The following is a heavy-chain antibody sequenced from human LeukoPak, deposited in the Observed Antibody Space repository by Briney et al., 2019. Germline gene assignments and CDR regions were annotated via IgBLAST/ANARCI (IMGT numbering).Heavy chain of an antibody. J-gene: IGHJ4*02. D-gene: IGHD3-22*01. CDR2: IYHSGST. V-gene: IGHV4-4*02. Sequence: SETLSLTCAVSGGSISSSNWWSWVRQPPGKGLEWIGEIYHSGSTNYNPSLKSRVTISVDTSKNQFSLKLSSVTAADTAVYYCARDGFEDYYDSSGPDYWGQGTLVTVSS. CDR3: ARDGFEDYYDSSGPDY. CDR1: GGSISSSNW.